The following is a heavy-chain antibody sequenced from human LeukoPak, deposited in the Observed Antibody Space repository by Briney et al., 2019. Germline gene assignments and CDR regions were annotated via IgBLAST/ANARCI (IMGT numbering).Heavy chain of an antibody. CDR3: ARAPGDNGPYYYYYYYMDV. CDR2: INPSGGST. V-gene: IGHV1-46*01. CDR1: GYTFTSYY. Sequence: ASVKVSCKASGYTFTSYYMHWVRQAPGQGLEWMGIINPSGGSTSYAQKFQGRVTMTRDMSTSTVYMELSSLRSEDTAVYYCARAPGDNGPYYYYYYYMDVWGKGTTVTVSS. J-gene: IGHJ6*03. D-gene: IGHD1-26*01.